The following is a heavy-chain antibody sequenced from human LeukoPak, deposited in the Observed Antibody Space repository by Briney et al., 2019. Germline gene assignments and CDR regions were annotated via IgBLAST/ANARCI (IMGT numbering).Heavy chain of an antibody. J-gene: IGHJ4*02. CDR2: ISAYNGNT. D-gene: IGHD5-18*01. CDR3: ARAPGYSYCSPSFDY. Sequence: ASVKVSCKASGYTFTSYGISWVRQAPGQGLEWMGWISAYNGNTNYAQKLQGRVTMTTDTSTSTAYMELRSLRSDDTAVYYCARAPGYSYCSPSFDYWGQGTLVTVSS. V-gene: IGHV1-18*01. CDR1: GYTFTSYG.